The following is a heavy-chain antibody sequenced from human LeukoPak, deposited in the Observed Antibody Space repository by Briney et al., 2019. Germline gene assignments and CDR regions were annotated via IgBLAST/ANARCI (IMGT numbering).Heavy chain of an antibody. V-gene: IGHV3-21*01. CDR1: GFTFSSYG. J-gene: IGHJ3*02. CDR3: ARDEWGDAFDI. CDR2: ISSSSSYI. D-gene: IGHD1-26*01. Sequence: GGSLRLSCAASGFTFSSYGMNWVRQAPRKGLEWVSSISSSSSYIHSADSVRGRFTISRDNAKNSLFLQMNSLRAEDTAVYYCARDEWGDAFDIWGQGTMVTVFS.